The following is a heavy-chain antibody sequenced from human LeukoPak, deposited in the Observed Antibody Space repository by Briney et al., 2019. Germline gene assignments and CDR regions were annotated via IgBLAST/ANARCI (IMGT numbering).Heavy chain of an antibody. J-gene: IGHJ6*02. V-gene: IGHV4-59*01. CDR2: IYYSGST. Sequence: SETLSLTCTVSGGSISSYYWSWIRQPPGKGLEWIGYIYYSGSTNYNPSLKSRVTISVDTSKNQFSLKLSSVTAADTAVYYCARDRAYGSGSYYKSLPPGGVYYYGMDVWGQGTTVTVSS. D-gene: IGHD3-10*01. CDR3: ARDRAYGSGSYYKSLPPGGVYYYGMDV. CDR1: GGSISSYY.